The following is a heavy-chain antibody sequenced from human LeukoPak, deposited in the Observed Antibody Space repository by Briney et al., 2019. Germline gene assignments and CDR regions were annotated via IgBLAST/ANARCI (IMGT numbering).Heavy chain of an antibody. CDR2: IYYSGST. V-gene: IGHV4-59*01. CDR3: ARDPTSGWFDP. D-gene: IGHD3-10*01. J-gene: IGHJ5*02. CDR1: GDSISRYY. Sequence: SETLSLTCTVTGDSISRYYWSWIRQPPGKGLEWIGYIYYSGSTNYNPSLKSRVTISVDTSKNQFSLKLSSVTAADTAVYYCARDPTSGWFDPWGQGTVVTVSS.